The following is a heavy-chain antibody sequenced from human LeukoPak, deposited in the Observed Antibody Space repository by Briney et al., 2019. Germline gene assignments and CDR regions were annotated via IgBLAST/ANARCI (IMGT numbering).Heavy chain of an antibody. CDR2: ISAYNGNT. CDR1: GYTFTSYG. V-gene: IGHV1-18*01. D-gene: IGHD1-1*01. CDR3: ARTRNDDYYYYYGMDV. Sequence: GASVKVSCKASGYTFTSYGISWVRQAPGQGLEWMGWISAYNGNTNYAQKLQGRVTMTTDTSTSTAYMELRSLRSDDTAVYYCARTRNDDYYYYYGMDVWGPGTTVTVSS. J-gene: IGHJ6*02.